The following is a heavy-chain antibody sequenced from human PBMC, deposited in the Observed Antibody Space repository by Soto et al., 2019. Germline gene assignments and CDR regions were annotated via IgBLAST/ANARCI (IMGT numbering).Heavy chain of an antibody. CDR2: ISSLSRTI. CDR3: ARDPGPYGMDV. V-gene: IGHV3-48*02. CDR1: GFSFSPYS. Sequence: EEQLVESGGGLVQPGGSLRLSCAGSGFSFSPYSMNWVRQAPGKGLEWVAYISSLSRTINYADSVKGRFTISRDNAKNPLYLQMNSLRDEDSAVYYCARDPGPYGMDVWGQGTTVSVSS. J-gene: IGHJ6*02.